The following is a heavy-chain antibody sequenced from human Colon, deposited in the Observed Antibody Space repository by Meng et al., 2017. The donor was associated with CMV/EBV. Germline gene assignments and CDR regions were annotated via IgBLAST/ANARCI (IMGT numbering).Heavy chain of an antibody. CDR3: VHRSSSGQHDY. Sequence: GPPWISPPQTSTPTSTFFGFSFTTDKGGVGWIRHPPGKALEWLALIYWDDDTRYSPSLKTRLTITRDTSKTHFILTMTNMDPADTATYYCVHRSSSGQHDYWGQGALVTFSS. CDR1: GFSFTTDKGG. V-gene: IGHV2-5*02. CDR2: IYWDDDT. D-gene: IGHD2-15*01. J-gene: IGHJ4*02.